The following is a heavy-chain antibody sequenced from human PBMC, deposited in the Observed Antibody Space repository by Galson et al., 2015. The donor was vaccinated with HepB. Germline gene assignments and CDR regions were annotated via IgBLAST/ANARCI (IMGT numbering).Heavy chain of an antibody. D-gene: IGHD5-12*01. CDR1: GYTFTGHG. V-gene: IGHV7-4-1*02. CDR3: ARDQSAYDPYYFDY. Sequence: SCKASGYTFTGHGMNWVRQAPGQGLEWMGWINTNTGNTMYAQAFTGRLVFSLDTSVSTAYLQISSLKAEDTAVYYCARDQSAYDPYYFDYWGQGTLVTVSS. J-gene: IGHJ4*02. CDR2: INTNTGNT.